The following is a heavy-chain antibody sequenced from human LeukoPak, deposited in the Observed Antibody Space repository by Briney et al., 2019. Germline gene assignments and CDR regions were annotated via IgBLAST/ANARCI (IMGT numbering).Heavy chain of an antibody. CDR3: AREDDWNYEDY. Sequence: GGSLRLSCAASGFTFSNYWISWVRQAPGKGLECVANIKQDGSEKYYVNSVKGRFTISKDNAKNSLYLQMNSLRAEDTAIYYCAREDDWNYEDYWGQGTLVTVSS. CDR2: IKQDGSEK. J-gene: IGHJ4*02. V-gene: IGHV3-7*01. CDR1: GFTFSNYW. D-gene: IGHD1-7*01.